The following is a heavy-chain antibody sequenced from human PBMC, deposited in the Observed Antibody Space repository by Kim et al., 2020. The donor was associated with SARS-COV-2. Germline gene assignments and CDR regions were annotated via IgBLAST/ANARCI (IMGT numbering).Heavy chain of an antibody. J-gene: IGHJ6*02. V-gene: IGHV3-74*01. CDR2: RT. Sequence: RTTYADSVKGRFTISRDSAENTVFLQMNTLRGEDMAIYFCARENFYGMDVWGHGSTVTVSS. CDR3: ARENFYGMDV.